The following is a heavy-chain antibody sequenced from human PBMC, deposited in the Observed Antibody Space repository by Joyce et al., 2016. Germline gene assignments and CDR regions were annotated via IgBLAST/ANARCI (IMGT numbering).Heavy chain of an antibody. V-gene: IGHV5-51*01. D-gene: IGHD3-3*01. J-gene: IGHJ5*01. CDR3: ARQRSHWFDS. Sequence: EVQLVQSGAEVKKPGESLKISCKGSGYTFTNYWIGWLRQMPGKGLDWMGIIYPGDSDAIYSPSFQGQVTISADKSITTAYLQWSSLKASDTAMYYCARQRSHWFDSWGQGTPVTVSS. CDR1: GYTFTNYW. CDR2: IYPGDSDA.